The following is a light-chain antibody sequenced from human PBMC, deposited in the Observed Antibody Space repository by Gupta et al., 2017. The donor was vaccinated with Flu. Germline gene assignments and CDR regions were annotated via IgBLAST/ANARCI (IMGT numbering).Light chain of an antibody. CDR1: ESVSSH. V-gene: IGKV3-15*01. CDR3: QQYYTWPR. J-gene: IGKJ1*01. CDR2: VAS. Sequence: EIVVTQSPDTLSVSPGEGVTLQCRASESVSSHLAWYQQKLGQAPRLLIYVASTRATGIPARFSGSGSETEFTLSISSLQSEDFAVYYCQQYYTWPRFGQGTRVEIK.